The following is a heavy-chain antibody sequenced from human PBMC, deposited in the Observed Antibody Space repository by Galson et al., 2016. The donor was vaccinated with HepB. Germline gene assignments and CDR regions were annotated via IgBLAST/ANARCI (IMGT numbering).Heavy chain of an antibody. CDR3: ARDSTVAPRAGY. V-gene: IGHV3-53*01. D-gene: IGHD1-14*01. CDR2: IDIGGTT. Sequence: SLRLSCAASGITVSSSYMIWVRQAPGKGLEWVSVIDIGGTTHYADSVKGRFTISRDNSKNTLDLQMNSLRGEDTAVYYCARDSTVAPRAGYWGQGTLVTVSS. CDR1: GITVSSSY. J-gene: IGHJ4*02.